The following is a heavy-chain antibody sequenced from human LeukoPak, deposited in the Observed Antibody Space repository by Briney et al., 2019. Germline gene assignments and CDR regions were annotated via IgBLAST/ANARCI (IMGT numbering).Heavy chain of an antibody. CDR1: GGTFSNFG. Sequence: VKVSCKASGGTFSNFGISWVRQAPGQGLEWMGGIIPIFHTPNYAQKFQGRVTITADKSTSTAYMELSSLRSEDTAVYYCARDLVRAFDIWGQGTMVTVSS. CDR3: ARDLVRAFDI. J-gene: IGHJ3*02. CDR2: IIPIFHTP. V-gene: IGHV1-69*13. D-gene: IGHD3-10*01.